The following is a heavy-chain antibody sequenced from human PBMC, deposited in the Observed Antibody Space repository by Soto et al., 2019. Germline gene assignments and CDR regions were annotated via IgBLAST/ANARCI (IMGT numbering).Heavy chain of an antibody. D-gene: IGHD2-21*01. J-gene: IGHJ4*02. V-gene: IGHV1-3*01. CDR2: INAGYGDT. CDR1: GYSITRCA. Sequence: QVQLVQSGAEVKKPGASVRVSCEASGYSITRCAMHWVRQAPGQRPEWMGWINAGYGDTKYSPKFQGRLTMIGETAASTLYLELGRLTSEEPAVYYCARDGEGDASAAKLYWRQGT. CDR3: ARDGEGDASAAKLY.